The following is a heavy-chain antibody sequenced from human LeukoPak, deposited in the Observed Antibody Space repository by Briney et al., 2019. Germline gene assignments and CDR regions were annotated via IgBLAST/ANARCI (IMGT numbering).Heavy chain of an antibody. CDR1: GFTVSSNY. CDR3: ARDNRLAAAGYYYYYGMDV. CDR2: IYSGGST. D-gene: IGHD6-13*01. Sequence: PGGSLRLSCAASGFTVSSNYMSWVRQAPGKGLEWVSVIYSGGSTYYADSVKGRFTISRDNSKNTLYLQMNSLRAEDTAVYYCARDNRLAAAGYYYYYGMDVWGQGTTVTVSS. V-gene: IGHV3-66*01. J-gene: IGHJ6*02.